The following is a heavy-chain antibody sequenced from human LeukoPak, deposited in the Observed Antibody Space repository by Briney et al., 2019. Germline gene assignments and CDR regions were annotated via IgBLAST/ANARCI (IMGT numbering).Heavy chain of an antibody. CDR1: GGSFNDLH. V-gene: IGHV4-34*01. Sequence: SETLSLTSAVYGGSFNDLHCTWIPHPPGKGLKWIGELNHSGNTKYNPSLRSRVTILLDTSKHQFSLKVRSVTAADTAVYYCATTRGVITLDGYHYYIDVWGKGTTVTVSS. CDR3: ATTRGVITLDGYHYYIDV. J-gene: IGHJ6*03. CDR2: LNHSGNT. D-gene: IGHD3-10*01.